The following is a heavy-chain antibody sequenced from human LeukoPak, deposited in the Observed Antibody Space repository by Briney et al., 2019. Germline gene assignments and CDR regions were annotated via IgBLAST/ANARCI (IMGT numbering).Heavy chain of an antibody. V-gene: IGHV3-21*01. J-gene: IGHJ4*02. CDR2: ISSSSSYI. CDR3: ARDNHLTRLPFDY. CDR1: GFTFSSYS. D-gene: IGHD4-11*01. Sequence: GGSLRLSCAASGFTFSSYSMNWVRQAPGKGLEWVSSISSSSSYIYYADSVKGRFTISRDNAKNSLYLQMNSLRAEDTAVYYCARDNHLTRLPFDYWGQGTLVTVSS.